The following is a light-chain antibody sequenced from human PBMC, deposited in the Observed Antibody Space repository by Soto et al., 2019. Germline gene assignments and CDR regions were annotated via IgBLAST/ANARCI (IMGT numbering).Light chain of an antibody. V-gene: IGLV2-23*02. CDR2: DVS. Sequence: QSALTQPASVYGSPGQSITISCTGTSSDVGNYNLVSWYQQHPGKAPKLMIYDVSKRPSGVSNRFSGSKSGNTASLTISGLQADDEADYYCCSFAGDSYGFGTGTKLTVL. CDR3: CSFAGDSYG. J-gene: IGLJ1*01. CDR1: SSDVGNYNL.